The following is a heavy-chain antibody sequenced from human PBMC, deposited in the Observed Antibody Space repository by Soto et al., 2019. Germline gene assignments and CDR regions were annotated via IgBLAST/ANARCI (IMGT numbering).Heavy chain of an antibody. V-gene: IGHV1-18*01. J-gene: IGHJ5*02. D-gene: IGHD6-13*01. CDR1: GYTFTSYG. CDR2: ISAYNGNT. Sequence: QVQLVQSGAEVKKPGASVKVSCKASGYTFTSYGISWVRQAPGQGLEWMGWISAYNGNTNYAQKHQGRVTMTTDTSTSRGYMELWSLRSDDTAVYYCARVSAGAGEAANSLDPWRQGTLVTVSS. CDR3: ARVSAGAGEAANSLDP.